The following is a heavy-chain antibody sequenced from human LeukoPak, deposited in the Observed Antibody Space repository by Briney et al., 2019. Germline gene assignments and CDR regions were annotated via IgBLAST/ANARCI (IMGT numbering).Heavy chain of an antibody. Sequence: SETLCLSCALSVTSISRHYWSWVPRSAGLGLEWLGYICATGSSSYNPSREGRVTMSEDKSQNQLSLTLTSMTASVTAVYLCAQQDGLWVGDLGGWFDFWGQGIQVIVSS. V-gene: IGHV4-4*09. CDR1: VTSISRHY. CDR3: AQQDGLWVGDLGGWFDF. D-gene: IGHD3-10*01. CDR2: ICATGSS. J-gene: IGHJ5*01.